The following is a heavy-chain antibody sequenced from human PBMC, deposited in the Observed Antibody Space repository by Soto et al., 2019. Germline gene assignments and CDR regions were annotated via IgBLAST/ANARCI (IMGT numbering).Heavy chain of an antibody. CDR2: ISRTTNYI. V-gene: IGHV3-21*06. CDR3: ARESEDLTSNFDY. CDR1: GLGLTRYS. J-gene: IGHJ4*02. Sequence: PGGCRRLSCSPSGLGLTRYSMNLFRRNTGKGLECVSSISRTTNYIYYGDSMKGRFTISRDNAKNSLYLEMNSLGAEDTAVYYCARESEDLTSNFDYWGQGTLVTVSS.